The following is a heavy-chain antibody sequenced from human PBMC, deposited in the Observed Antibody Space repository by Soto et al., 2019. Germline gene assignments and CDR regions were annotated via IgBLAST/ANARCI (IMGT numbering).Heavy chain of an antibody. CDR2: RWYDGINK. D-gene: IGHD6-13*01. V-gene: IGHV3-33*01. J-gene: IGHJ6*04. CDR3: AREIAAAGAKDYYYGMAV. Sequence: GGSLILSCAASGVTFRFYVMHGARPATAKGLEWVGVRWYDGINKYYVDSVKGRFTISRDNSKNTMYLQMSSVRAEETAVYYCAREIAAAGAKDYYYGMAVGGKGTTVTVSS. CDR1: GVTFRFYV.